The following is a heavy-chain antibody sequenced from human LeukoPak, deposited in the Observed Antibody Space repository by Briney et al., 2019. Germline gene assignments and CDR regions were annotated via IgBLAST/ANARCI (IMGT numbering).Heavy chain of an antibody. CDR3: ARERRPMVRGANDAFDI. Sequence: ASVKVSCKASGYTFTGYYMHWVRQARGQGLEWMGWINPNSGGTNYAQKFQGRVTMTRDTSISTAYMELSRLRSDDTAVYYCARERRPMVRGANDAFDIWGQGTMVTVSS. J-gene: IGHJ3*02. CDR2: INPNSGGT. CDR1: GYTFTGYY. D-gene: IGHD3-10*01. V-gene: IGHV1-2*02.